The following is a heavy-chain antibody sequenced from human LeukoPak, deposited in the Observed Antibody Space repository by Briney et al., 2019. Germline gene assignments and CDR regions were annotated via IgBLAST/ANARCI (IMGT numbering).Heavy chain of an antibody. CDR2: INPNSGGT. CDR3: ARGIFYDSSGYYYYFDY. J-gene: IGHJ4*02. V-gene: IGHV1-2*02. CDR1: GYTFTGYY. Sequence: ASVKVSCKASGYTFTGYYMHWVRQAPGQGLEWMGWINPNSGGTNYAQKFQGRVTMTRDTSISTAYMELSSLRSEDTAVYYCARGIFYDSSGYYYYFDYWGQGTLVTVSS. D-gene: IGHD3-22*01.